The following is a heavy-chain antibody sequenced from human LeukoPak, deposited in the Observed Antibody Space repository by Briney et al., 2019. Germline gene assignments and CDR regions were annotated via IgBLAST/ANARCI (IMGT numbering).Heavy chain of an antibody. CDR1: GYIFTNYG. V-gene: IGHV1-18*01. CDR3: VRDKCSGITCYSLDP. CDR2: ISAYNGNT. D-gene: IGHD2-15*01. J-gene: IGHJ5*02. Sequence: ASVKVSCKASGYIFTNYGISWVRQAPGQGLEWMGWISAYNGNTKYAQKFQGRVTVTTDIPMTTAYMELRSLRSDDTAIYYCVRDKCSGITCYSLDPWGQGTLVTVSS.